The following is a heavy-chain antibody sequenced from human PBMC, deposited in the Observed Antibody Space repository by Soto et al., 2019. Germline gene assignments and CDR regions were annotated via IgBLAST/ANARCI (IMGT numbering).Heavy chain of an antibody. J-gene: IGHJ5*02. D-gene: IGHD6-6*01. CDR2: IYYSGST. CDR3: ARAPYSSSSYWFDP. Sequence: NPSETLSLTCTVSGGSISSGGYYWSWIRQHPGEGLEWIGYIYYSGSTYYNPSLKSRVTISVDTSKNQFSLKLSSVTAADTAVYYCARAPYSSSSYWFDPWGQGTLVTVSS. CDR1: GGSISSGGYY. V-gene: IGHV4-31*03.